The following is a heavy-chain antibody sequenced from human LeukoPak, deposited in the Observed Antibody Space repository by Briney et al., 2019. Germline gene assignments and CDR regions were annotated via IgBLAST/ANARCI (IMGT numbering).Heavy chain of an antibody. CDR2: IYWDDDK. J-gene: IGHJ4*02. D-gene: IGHD3-22*01. CDR3: ARSPAYYYESSGYYHY. Sequence: SGPTLVNPTQTLTLTCTFPGFSLSTSGVGVGWIRQPPGKALEWLALIYWDDDKRYRPSLKSRLTITKDTSKNQVVLTMTNIDPVDTGTYYCARSPAYYYESSGYYHYWGQGTLVTVSS. CDR1: GFSLSTSGVG. V-gene: IGHV2-5*02.